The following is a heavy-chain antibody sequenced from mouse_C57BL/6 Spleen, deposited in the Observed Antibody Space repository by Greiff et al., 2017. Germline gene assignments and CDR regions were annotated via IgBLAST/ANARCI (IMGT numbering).Heavy chain of an antibody. CDR1: GFNIKNTY. J-gene: IGHJ2*01. Sequence: EVKLVESVAELVRPGASVKLSCTASGFNIKNTYMHWVKQRPEQGLEWIGRIDPANGNTKYAPKFQGKATITADPSSNTAYLQLSSLTSEDTAIYYCARVLYYYGSSYGFDYWGQGTTLTVSS. D-gene: IGHD1-1*01. CDR2: IDPANGNT. CDR3: ARVLYYYGSSYGFDY. V-gene: IGHV14-3*01.